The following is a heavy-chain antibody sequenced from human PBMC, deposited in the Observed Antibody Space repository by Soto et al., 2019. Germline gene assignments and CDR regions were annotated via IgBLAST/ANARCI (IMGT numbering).Heavy chain of an antibody. CDR3: TRHWDNYYQSSEDYLFDP. CDR1: GFTFEDYV. D-gene: IGHD3-22*01. CDR2: IRSKAYGGTT. Sequence: LRLSCTASGFTFEDYVMTWFRQAPGKGLEWVGFIRSKAYGGTTDSAASVKGRFAISRDDSKNIAYLQMDSLKTEDTAVYYCTRHWDNYYQSSEDYLFDPWGQGTLVTVSS. J-gene: IGHJ5*02. V-gene: IGHV3-49*03.